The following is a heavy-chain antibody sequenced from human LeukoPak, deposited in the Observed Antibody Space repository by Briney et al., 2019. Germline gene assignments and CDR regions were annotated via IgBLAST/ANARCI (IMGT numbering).Heavy chain of an antibody. J-gene: IGHJ6*02. Sequence: ASVKVSCTASGFTYTSSAVQWVRQARGQRLEWIGWIVVGSGNTNYAQKFQERVTITRDMSTSTAYMELSSLRSEDTAVYYCAAGYCSGGNCYPYYYYGMDVWGQGTTVTVSS. V-gene: IGHV1-58*01. CDR1: GFTYTSSA. CDR2: IVVGSGNT. CDR3: AAGYCSGGNCYPYYYYGMDV. D-gene: IGHD2-15*01.